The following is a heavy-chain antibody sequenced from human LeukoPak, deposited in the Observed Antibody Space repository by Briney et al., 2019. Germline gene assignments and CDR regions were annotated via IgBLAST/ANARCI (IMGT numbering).Heavy chain of an antibody. V-gene: IGHV2-5*08. CDR1: GGSISSYYW. D-gene: IGHD3-10*01. Sequence: TLSLTCTVSGGSISSYYWSWIRQPPGKALEWLALIYWDDDKRYSPSLKSRVTITKDTSRSQVVLTMTNMDPVDTATYYCAHRGGSGAYIDYWGQGTLVTVSS. CDR3: AHRGGSGAYIDY. CDR2: IYWDDDK. J-gene: IGHJ4*02.